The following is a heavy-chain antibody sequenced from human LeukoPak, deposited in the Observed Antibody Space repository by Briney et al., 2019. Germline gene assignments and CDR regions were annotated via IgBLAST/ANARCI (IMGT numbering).Heavy chain of an antibody. D-gene: IGHD4-17*01. V-gene: IGHV3-9*01. J-gene: IGHJ4*02. CDR3: AKNGNYGDYFDY. CDR2: INWNSNTI. Sequence: GRSLRLFCAASGFTFDDYFMHWGRQAPGKGLEWVSGINWNSNTIRYADSVKGRFTISRDNAKNSLYLQMNSLRAEDTALYYCAKNGNYGDYFDYWGQGTLVTVSS. CDR1: GFTFDDYF.